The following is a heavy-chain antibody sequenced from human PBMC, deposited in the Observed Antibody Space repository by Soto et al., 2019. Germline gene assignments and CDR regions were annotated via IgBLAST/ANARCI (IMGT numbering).Heavy chain of an antibody. D-gene: IGHD2-21*02. CDR3: ARGGDYHGYVV. Sequence: EVQMVESGGGLVQPGGSLRLSCATSGFSFSRYWIHWVRQAPGKGLEWVSRTDNDGSSEIYADSVKGRFTTSRANAKDTLYLQMNSLGAEDTAVYYCARGGDYHGYVVWGQGRMVTVSS. CDR1: GFSFSRYW. CDR2: TDNDGSSE. J-gene: IGHJ3*01. V-gene: IGHV3-74*01.